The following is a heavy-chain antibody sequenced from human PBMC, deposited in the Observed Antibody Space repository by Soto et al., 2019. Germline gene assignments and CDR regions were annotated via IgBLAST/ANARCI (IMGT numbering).Heavy chain of an antibody. J-gene: IGHJ4*02. D-gene: IGHD3-16*02. CDR2: IKCKTDGGTT. CDR3: TAHYDYVWGSYRYTAGALG. V-gene: IGHV3-15*01. CDR1: GFTFSNAW. Sequence: GGSLRLSCAASGFTFSNAWMSWVRQAPGKGLEWVGRIKCKTDGGTTDYAAPVKGRFTISRDDSKNTLYLQMNSLKTEDTAVYYCTAHYDYVWGSYRYTAGALGWGQGTLVTVSS.